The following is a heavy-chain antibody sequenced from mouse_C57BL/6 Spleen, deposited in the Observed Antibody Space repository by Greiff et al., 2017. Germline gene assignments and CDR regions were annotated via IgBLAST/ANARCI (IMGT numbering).Heavy chain of an antibody. CDR1: GYAFSSSW. V-gene: IGHV1-82*01. J-gene: IGHJ2*01. Sequence: QVQLKESGPELVKPGASVKISCKASGYAFSSSWMHWVKQRPGKGLEWIGRIYPGDGDTNYNGKFKGKATLTADKSSSTAYMQLSSLTSEDSAVYFCARGYSNYDYFDYWGQGTTLTVSS. CDR2: IYPGDGDT. D-gene: IGHD2-5*01. CDR3: ARGYSNYDYFDY.